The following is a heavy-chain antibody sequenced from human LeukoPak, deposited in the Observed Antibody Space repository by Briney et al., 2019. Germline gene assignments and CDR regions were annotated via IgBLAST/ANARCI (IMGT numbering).Heavy chain of an antibody. CDR1: GYSISSHYY. Sequence: PAETLSLTCTVSGYSISSHYYWGWIRQPPGKGLGWIWTIHHSGSTYFNPSLKSRVTMSVDTSKNQFSLKLSSVAAADTAVYYCARVLRFFGSLGWFDPGGEGTLVTVSS. CDR2: IHHSGST. CDR3: ARVLRFFGSLGWFDP. D-gene: IGHD3-3*01. J-gene: IGHJ5*02. V-gene: IGHV4-38-2*02.